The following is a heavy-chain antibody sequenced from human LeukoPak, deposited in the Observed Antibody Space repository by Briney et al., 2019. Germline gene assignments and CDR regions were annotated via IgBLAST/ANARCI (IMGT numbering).Heavy chain of an antibody. CDR3: ARGPHYDSSGYLDY. V-gene: IGHV1-69*06. D-gene: IGHD3-22*01. CDR1: GGTFSSYA. CDR2: IIPIFGTA. J-gene: IGHJ4*02. Sequence: ASVKVSCKASGGTFSSYAISWVRQAPGQGLEWMGGIIPIFGTANYAQKFQGRVTITADKSMSTAYMELSSLRSEDTAVYYCARGPHYDSSGYLDYWGQGTLVTVSS.